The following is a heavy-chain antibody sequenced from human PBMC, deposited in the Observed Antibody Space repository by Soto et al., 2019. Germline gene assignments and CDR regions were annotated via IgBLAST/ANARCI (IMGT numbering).Heavy chain of an antibody. J-gene: IGHJ6*02. CDR1: RFTFISYA. V-gene: IGHV3-30-3*01. D-gene: IGHD6-13*01. Sequence: GGSLRLSCAASRFTFISYAMHWVRQAPGKGLEWVAVISYDGSNKYYADSVKGRFTISRDISKNTLYLQMNSLRAEDTAVYYCAREIAEEQQHGMDVWGQGTTVTVSS. CDR2: ISYDGSNK. CDR3: AREIAEEQQHGMDV.